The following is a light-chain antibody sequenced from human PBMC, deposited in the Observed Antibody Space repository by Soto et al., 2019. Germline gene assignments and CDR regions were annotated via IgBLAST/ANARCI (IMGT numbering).Light chain of an antibody. CDR1: QSVSSNY. V-gene: IGKV3-20*01. Sequence: EIVLTQSPGTLSLSHGERATLSCRASQSVSSNYLAWYQQKPGQAPRLLIYGASSRATGIPDRFSGSGSGTDFTLTITILEPEDSAVYFCQQYTGPPTTFGQGTNVDI. CDR3: QQYTGPPTT. CDR2: GAS. J-gene: IGKJ1*01.